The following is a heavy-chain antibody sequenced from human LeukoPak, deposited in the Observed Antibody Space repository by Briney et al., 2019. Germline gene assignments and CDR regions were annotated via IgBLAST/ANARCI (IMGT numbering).Heavy chain of an antibody. Sequence: SETLSLTCTVSGGSISSYYWSWIRQPAGKGLEWIGRIYTSGSPNYNPSLRNRVILSVDTSKNQFFLKLISVTVADTAVYYCARGQGATVPQVGKNWFDPWGQGTRVTVSS. CDR2: IYTSGSP. J-gene: IGHJ5*02. D-gene: IGHD1-26*01. V-gene: IGHV4-4*07. CDR3: ARGQGATVPQVGKNWFDP. CDR1: GGSISSYY.